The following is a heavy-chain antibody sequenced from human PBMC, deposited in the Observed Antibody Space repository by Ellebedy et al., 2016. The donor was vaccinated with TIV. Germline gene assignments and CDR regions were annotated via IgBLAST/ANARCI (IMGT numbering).Heavy chain of an antibody. D-gene: IGHD4-17*01. J-gene: IGHJ4*02. V-gene: IGHV1-2*02. CDR3: AKSSSYGDYVFDS. Sequence: AASVKVSCKASGYTFTDYFVHWVRQAPGQGLEWMGWINPNSGDTNYAQRFRGRVTMTRDTSITTAYMDLSSLRSDDTAVYYCAKSSSYGDYVFDSWGQGTLVAVSS. CDR2: INPNSGDT. CDR1: GYTFTDYF.